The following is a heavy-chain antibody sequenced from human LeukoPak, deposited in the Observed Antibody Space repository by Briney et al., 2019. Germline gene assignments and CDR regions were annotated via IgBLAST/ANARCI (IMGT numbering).Heavy chain of an antibody. CDR1: GGSISSYY. D-gene: IGHD3-16*02. J-gene: IGHJ4*02. Sequence: PSETLSLTCTVSGGSISSYYWSWIRKPPGKGLEWIGYIYYSGSTNYNPSLKSRVTISVDTSKNQFSLKLSSVTAADTAVYYCAGDYDYVWGSYQYWGQGTLVTVSS. CDR3: AGDYDYVWGSYQY. V-gene: IGHV4-59*08. CDR2: IYYSGST.